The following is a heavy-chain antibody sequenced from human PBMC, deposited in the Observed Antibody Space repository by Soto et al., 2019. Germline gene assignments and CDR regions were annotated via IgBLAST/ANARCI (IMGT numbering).Heavy chain of an antibody. CDR1: GYSISSGYY. D-gene: IGHD3-22*01. V-gene: IGHV4-38-2*01. J-gene: IGHJ4*02. Sequence: PSETLSLTCAVSGYSISSGYYWGWVRQPPGQGPEWIGYIYYSGSTNYNPSLKSRVTISVDTSKNQFSLKLSSVTAADTAVYYCARVRETMIVVALAFDYWGQGTLVTVSS. CDR2: IYYSGST. CDR3: ARVRETMIVVALAFDY.